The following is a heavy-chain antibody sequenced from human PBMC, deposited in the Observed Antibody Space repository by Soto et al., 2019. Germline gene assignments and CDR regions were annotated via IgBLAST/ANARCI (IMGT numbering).Heavy chain of an antibody. Sequence: PGGSLRLSCAASGFTFSSYAMSWVRQAPGKELEWVSAISGSGGSTYYADSVKGRFTISRDNSKNTLYLQMNSLRAEDTAVYYCAKDDPLPADRYYYYYGMDVWGQGTTVTVS. D-gene: IGHD2-2*01. J-gene: IGHJ6*02. V-gene: IGHV3-23*01. CDR1: GFTFSSYA. CDR3: AKDDPLPADRYYYYYGMDV. CDR2: ISGSGGST.